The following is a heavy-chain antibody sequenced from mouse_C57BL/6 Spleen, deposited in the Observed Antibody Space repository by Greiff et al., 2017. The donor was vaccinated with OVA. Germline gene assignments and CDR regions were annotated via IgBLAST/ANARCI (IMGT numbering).Heavy chain of an antibody. CDR3: AREDDGYYVPYWYFDV. Sequence: EVKLVESGGGLVKPGGSLKLSCAASGFTFSSYAMSWVRQTPEKRLEWVATISDGGSYTYYPDNVKGRFTISRDNAKNNLYLQMSHLKSEDTSMYYCAREDDGYYVPYWYFDVWGTGTTVTVSS. D-gene: IGHD2-3*01. CDR2: ISDGGSYT. J-gene: IGHJ1*03. CDR1: GFTFSSYA. V-gene: IGHV5-4*01.